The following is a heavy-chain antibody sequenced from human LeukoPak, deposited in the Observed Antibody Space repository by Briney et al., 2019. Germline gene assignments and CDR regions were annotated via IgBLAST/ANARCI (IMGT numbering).Heavy chain of an antibody. CDR3: AIRAREQRDSSPGNWLDP. CDR2: IYYSGST. V-gene: IGHV4-31*09. D-gene: IGHD1/OR15-1a*01. J-gene: IGHJ5*02. Sequence: SETLSLTCTVSGGSISSGGYYWSWIRQHPGKGLEWIGYIYYSGSTNYNPSLRSRLTMSLDESKNQVSLNLTSVTAADTAVYYCAIRAREQRDSSPGNWLDPWGQGTLVTVSS. CDR1: GGSISSGGYY.